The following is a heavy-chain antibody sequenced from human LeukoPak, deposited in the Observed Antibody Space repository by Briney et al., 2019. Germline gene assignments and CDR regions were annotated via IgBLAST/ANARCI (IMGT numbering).Heavy chain of an antibody. V-gene: IGHV4-61*02. D-gene: IGHD5-18*01. CDR2: IHTSGRT. J-gene: IGHJ4*02. Sequence: MSSETLSLTCTVSGGSISSGSYRWNWIRQPAGKKMEWIGRIHTSGRTDYDSFFGSRVTISLDTSKNQLSLNLSSVTAADTAVYYCARGRGAHSYGVDFERWRPGTLVTVSS. CDR3: ARGRGAHSYGVDFER. CDR1: GGSISSGSYR.